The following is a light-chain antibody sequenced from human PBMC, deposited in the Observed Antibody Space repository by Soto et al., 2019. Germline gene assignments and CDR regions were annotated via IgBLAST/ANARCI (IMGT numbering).Light chain of an antibody. Sequence: EILLTQFPATLSLSPGERATLSCRASQSVSDCLAWYQQKPGQAPRLLIYDASKRATGIPARFSGSGSGTDFTLTISSLEPEDFAVYYCQQRSNWPRTFGQGTQVDIK. V-gene: IGKV3-11*01. CDR1: QSVSDC. CDR2: DAS. J-gene: IGKJ1*01. CDR3: QQRSNWPRT.